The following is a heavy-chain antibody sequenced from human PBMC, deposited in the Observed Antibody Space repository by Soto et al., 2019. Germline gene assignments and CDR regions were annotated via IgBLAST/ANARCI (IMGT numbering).Heavy chain of an antibody. CDR1: GFTFSIYA. J-gene: IGHJ5*02. CDR3: VKDRAPRDGYKTQPGS. V-gene: IGHV3-64D*06. CDR2: VSTNGGTS. Sequence: GGSLRLSCSASGFTFSIYAMHWVRQAPGKGLEYVSAVSTNGGTSYYADSVKGRFTISRDNSRNTLYLQMNSLRPEDTAVYYCVKDRAPRDGYKTQPGSWGLGTLVTVSS. D-gene: IGHD5-12*01.